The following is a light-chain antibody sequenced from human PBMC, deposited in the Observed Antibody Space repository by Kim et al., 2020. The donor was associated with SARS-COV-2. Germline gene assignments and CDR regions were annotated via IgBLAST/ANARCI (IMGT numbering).Light chain of an antibody. V-gene: IGLV1-44*01. Sequence: QSVLTQPPSASGTPGQRVTISCSGSSSNIGSNTVIWCQQLPGTAPKLLIYSNNQRPSGVPDRFSGSKSGTSASLAISGLQSEDEADYYCAAWDDSLNGWVFGGGGQLTVL. CDR1: SSNIGSNT. J-gene: IGLJ3*02. CDR2: SNN. CDR3: AAWDDSLNGWV.